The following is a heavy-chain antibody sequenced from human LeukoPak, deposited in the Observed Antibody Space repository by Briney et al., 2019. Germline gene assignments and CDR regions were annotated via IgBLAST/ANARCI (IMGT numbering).Heavy chain of an antibody. CDR3: ARETRTLSGWYRVGLDY. Sequence: GGSLRLSCAASGFTFSSYGMHWVRQAPGKGLEWVAFIRYDGSNKYYADSVKGRFTISRDNSKNTLYLQMNSLRAEDTAVYYCARETRTLSGWYRVGLDYWGQGTLVTVSS. D-gene: IGHD6-19*01. CDR1: GFTFSSYG. V-gene: IGHV3-30*02. CDR2: IRYDGSNK. J-gene: IGHJ4*02.